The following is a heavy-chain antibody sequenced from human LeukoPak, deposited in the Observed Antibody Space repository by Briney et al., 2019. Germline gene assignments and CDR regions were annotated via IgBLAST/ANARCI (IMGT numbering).Heavy chain of an antibody. J-gene: IGHJ4*02. CDR3: AKDIPGSSYGSDY. CDR1: GFTFSSYG. CDR2: IRYDGSNK. D-gene: IGHD5-18*01. Sequence: PGGSLRLSCAASGFTFSSYGMHWVRQAPGKGLEWMAFIRYDGSNKYYADSVKGRFTISRDNSKNTLYLQMNSLRAEDTAVYYCAKDIPGSSYGSDYCGQGTLVTVSS. V-gene: IGHV3-30*02.